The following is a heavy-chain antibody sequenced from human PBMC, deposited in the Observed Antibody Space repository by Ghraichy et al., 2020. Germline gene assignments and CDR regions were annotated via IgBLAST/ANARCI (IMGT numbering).Heavy chain of an antibody. V-gene: IGHV2-70*04. CDR2: IDWDDDK. Sequence: SGPTLVKPTQTLTLTCTFSGFSLSTSGMRVSWIRQPPGKALEWLARIDWDDDKFYSTSLKTRLTISKDTSKNQVVLTMTNMDPVDTATYYCARIVPRYYYDSSGYYYFDYWGQGTLVTVSS. D-gene: IGHD3-22*01. CDR1: GFSLSTSGMR. J-gene: IGHJ4*02. CDR3: ARIVPRYYYDSSGYYYFDY.